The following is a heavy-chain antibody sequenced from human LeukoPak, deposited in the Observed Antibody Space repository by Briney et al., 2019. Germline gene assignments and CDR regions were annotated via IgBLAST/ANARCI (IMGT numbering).Heavy chain of an antibody. CDR1: GFTFSSYG. V-gene: IGHV3-30*03. Sequence: GGSLRLSCAASGFTFSSYGMHWVRQAPGKGLEWVAVISYDGSNKYYADSVKGRFTISRDNSKNSLYLQMNSLRAEDTAVYYCARELAGHYYGSGSSFDYWGQGTLVTVSS. D-gene: IGHD3-10*01. CDR2: ISYDGSNK. CDR3: ARELAGHYYGSGSSFDY. J-gene: IGHJ4*02.